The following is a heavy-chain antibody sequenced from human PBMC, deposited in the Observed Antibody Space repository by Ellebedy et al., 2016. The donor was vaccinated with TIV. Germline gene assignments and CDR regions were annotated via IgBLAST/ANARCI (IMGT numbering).Heavy chain of an antibody. CDR3: ARVVEPWRDDAFDI. D-gene: IGHD1-1*01. CDR2: ISVSSSYT. CDR1: GFTFRDYY. Sequence: GESLKISCAASGFTFRDYYMNWIRQAPGKGLEWISYISVSSSYTNYADSVKGRFTISRDNAKNALYLQMDSLRAEDTALYYCARVVEPWRDDAFDIWGQGTMVTVSS. J-gene: IGHJ3*02. V-gene: IGHV3-11*06.